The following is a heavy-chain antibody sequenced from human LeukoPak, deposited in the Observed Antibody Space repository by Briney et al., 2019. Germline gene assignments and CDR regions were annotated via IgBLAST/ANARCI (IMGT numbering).Heavy chain of an antibody. CDR3: AREGGTVVVGRFDY. CDR2: IQTDGSDK. D-gene: IGHD2-2*01. V-gene: IGHV3-30*02. J-gene: IGHJ4*02. CDR1: GINFRASG. Sequence: GGSLRLSRAASGINFRASGMHWVRQAPGMGLEWVTFIQTDGSDKRYAASVAGRFTISGDDSKNTVYLHMNSLRPDDSALYYCAREGGTVVVGRFDYWGQGTLVTVSS.